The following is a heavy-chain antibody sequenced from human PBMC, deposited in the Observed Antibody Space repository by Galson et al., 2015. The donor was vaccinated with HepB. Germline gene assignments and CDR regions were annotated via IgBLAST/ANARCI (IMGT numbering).Heavy chain of an antibody. D-gene: IGHD3-16*01. CDR1: GFTFSSYW. J-gene: IGHJ4*02. CDR3: AREFQFLGERLYDY. Sequence: SLRLSCAASGFTFSSYWMQWVRHAPGKGLVWVSRMNSDGSSTGYADSVKGRFTISRDNAKNTLYLQMNSLRAEDTAVYYCAREFQFLGERLYDYWGQGTLVTVSS. CDR2: MNSDGSST. V-gene: IGHV3-74*01.